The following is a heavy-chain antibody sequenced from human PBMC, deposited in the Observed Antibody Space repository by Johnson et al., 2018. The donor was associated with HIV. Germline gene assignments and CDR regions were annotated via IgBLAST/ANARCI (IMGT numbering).Heavy chain of an antibody. V-gene: IGHV3-74*01. CDR3: ARDRRNYDDSSGYPDYDAFDI. CDR2: INSGGRT. D-gene: IGHD3-22*01. Sequence: VQLVESGGGLVKAGGSLRFSCEASGFTFSSYWMHWVRQAPGKGLVWISRINSGGRTGYADSVKGRFTISRDNARNSLYLQMNSLRAGDTALYYCARDRRNYDDSSGYPDYDAFDIWGQGTMVTVSS. CDR1: GFTFSSYW. J-gene: IGHJ3*02.